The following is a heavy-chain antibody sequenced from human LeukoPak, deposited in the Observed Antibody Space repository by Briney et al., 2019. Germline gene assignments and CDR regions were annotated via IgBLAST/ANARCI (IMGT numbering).Heavy chain of an antibody. V-gene: IGHV3-33*06. D-gene: IGHD1-26*01. CDR3: AKDPTWGGTYDYFDY. J-gene: IGHJ4*02. CDR2: IWYDGSNK. Sequence: GGSLRLSCAASGFTFSSYGMHWVRQAPGKGLEWVAVIWYDGSNKYYADSVKGRFTISRDNSKNTLYLQVNSLRAEDTAVYYCAKDPTWGGTYDYFDYWGQGTLVTVSS. CDR1: GFTFSSYG.